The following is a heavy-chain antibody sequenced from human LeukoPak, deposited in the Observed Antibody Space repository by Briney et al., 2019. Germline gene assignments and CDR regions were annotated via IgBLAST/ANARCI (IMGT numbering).Heavy chain of an antibody. J-gene: IGHJ5*02. V-gene: IGHV4-39*01. CDR3: ARHLGYTVTTSFDP. Sequence: SQTLSLTYTVSGGSISSSSYYWGWIRQPPGKGLEWIGSIYYSGSTYYNPSLKSRVTISVDTSKNQFSLKLSSVTAADTAVYYCARHLGYTVTTSFDPWGQGTLVTVSS. D-gene: IGHD4-17*01. CDR2: IYYSGST. CDR1: GGSISSSSYY.